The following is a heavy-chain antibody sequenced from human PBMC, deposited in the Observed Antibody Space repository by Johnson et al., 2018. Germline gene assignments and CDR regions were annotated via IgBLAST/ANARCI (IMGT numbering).Heavy chain of an antibody. V-gene: IGHV4-39*01. CDR1: GGSISSSSYY. D-gene: IGHD6-13*01. Sequence: QVQLQESGPGLVKXSETLSLTCTVSGGSISSSSYYWGWIRQPPGMGLEWIGSIYYSGSTYYNPSLKSRVHISVEPSKNQFSLKLSSVTAADTAVYYCARGQLDHDAFDCWGQGTLVTVSS. CDR2: IYYSGST. J-gene: IGHJ4*02. CDR3: ARGQLDHDAFDC.